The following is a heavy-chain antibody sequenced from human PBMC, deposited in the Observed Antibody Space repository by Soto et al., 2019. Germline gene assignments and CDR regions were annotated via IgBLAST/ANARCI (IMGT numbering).Heavy chain of an antibody. J-gene: IGHJ5*02. CDR2: ITVGGDTT. CDR1: GFTFNNYP. V-gene: IGHV3-23*01. CDR3: APGGLVDTELFDP. D-gene: IGHD3-16*02. Sequence: VQLLESGGALVQPGGSLRLSCAVSGFTFNNYPMTWARQAPGTGLEWVSVITVGGDTTYSDSVKGRFTISRDNARNTLYLQMNSLRGEDTAVYYCAPGGLVDTELFDPWGQGTLVTVSS.